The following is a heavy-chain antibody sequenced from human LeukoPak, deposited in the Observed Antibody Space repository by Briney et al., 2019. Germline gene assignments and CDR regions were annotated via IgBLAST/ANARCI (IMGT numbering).Heavy chain of an antibody. D-gene: IGHD3-22*01. J-gene: IGHJ6*03. CDR1: GFTFSNCG. CDR3: AKGAEEGVVITSVYYYYMDV. Sequence: GGSLRLSCAASGFTFSNCGMSWVRQAPGKGLEWVSTISASGYNTYYIDSVKGRFTISRDNSKNTVYLQMNSLRAGDTALYFCAKGAEEGVVITSVYYYYMDVWGKGTTVTISS. CDR2: ISASGYNT. V-gene: IGHV3-23*01.